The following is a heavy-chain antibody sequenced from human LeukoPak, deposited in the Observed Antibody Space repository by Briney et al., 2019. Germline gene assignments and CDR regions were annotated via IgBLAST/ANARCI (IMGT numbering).Heavy chain of an antibody. CDR3: AKDFWSGYYFDY. CDR1: GFTFSSYA. Sequence: GGSLRLSCAASGFTFSSYAMHWVRQAPGKGLEWVAVISYDGSNKYYADSVKGRLTISRDNSKNTLYLQMNSLRAEDTAVYYCAKDFWSGYYFDYWGQGTLVTVSS. V-gene: IGHV3-30-3*01. J-gene: IGHJ4*02. D-gene: IGHD3-3*01. CDR2: ISYDGSNK.